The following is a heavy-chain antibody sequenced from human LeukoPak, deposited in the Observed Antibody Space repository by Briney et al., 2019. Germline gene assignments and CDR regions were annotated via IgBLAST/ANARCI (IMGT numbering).Heavy chain of an antibody. Sequence: GGSLRLSCAGAGSTFRNSAFHWVRQAPGKGLEWVAVISDDGSKRFYADSVKGRFTISRDNSKDTLYLHMKTLRPEDTAVYYCARESGFMMVGEINADNWFDPWGQGTPVTVSS. CDR1: GSTFRNSA. J-gene: IGHJ5*02. CDR2: ISDDGSKR. D-gene: IGHD3-22*01. CDR3: ARESGFMMVGEINADNWFDP. V-gene: IGHV3-30*04.